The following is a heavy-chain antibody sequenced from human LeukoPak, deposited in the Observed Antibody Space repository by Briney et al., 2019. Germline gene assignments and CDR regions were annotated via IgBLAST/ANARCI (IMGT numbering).Heavy chain of an antibody. J-gene: IGHJ6*03. CDR1: GFTFSTYG. Sequence: PGGSLRLSCAASGFTFSTYGMHWVRQAPGKALEWVAVISYDGSHKYYADSVKGRFTIFRDNSKNTLYLQMNSLRAEDTAVYYCARDPYSGNYGAYYYYYMDVWGKGTTVTISS. CDR3: ARDPYSGNYGAYYYYYMDV. D-gene: IGHD1-26*01. CDR2: ISYDGSHK. V-gene: IGHV3-30*03.